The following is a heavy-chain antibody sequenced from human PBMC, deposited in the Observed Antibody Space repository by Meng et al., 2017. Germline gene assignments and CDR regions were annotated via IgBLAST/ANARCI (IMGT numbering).Heavy chain of an antibody. Sequence: GQLVGLGGGLVQPGGSLRLSCAASGFTFSSYAMSWVRQAPGKGLEWVSAISGSGGSTYYADSVKGRFTISRDNSKNTLYLQMNSLRAEDTAVYYCAKDYMVRGVMGYWGQGTLVTVSS. CDR1: GFTFSSYA. CDR2: ISGSGGST. D-gene: IGHD3-10*01. CDR3: AKDYMVRGVMGY. V-gene: IGHV3-23*04. J-gene: IGHJ4*02.